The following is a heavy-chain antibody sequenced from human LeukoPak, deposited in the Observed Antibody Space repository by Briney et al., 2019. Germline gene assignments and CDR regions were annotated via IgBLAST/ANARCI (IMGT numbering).Heavy chain of an antibody. CDR2: IIPIFGTA. CDR1: GGTFSSYA. J-gene: IGHJ2*01. D-gene: IGHD4-17*01. V-gene: IGHV1-69*13. Sequence: ASVKVSCKAPGGTFSSYAISWVRQAPGQGLEWMGGIIPIFGTANYAQRFQGRVTITADESTSTAYMELSSLRSEDTAVYYCARESRGTVTKGVYWYFDLWGRGTLVTVSS. CDR3: ARESRGTVTKGVYWYFDL.